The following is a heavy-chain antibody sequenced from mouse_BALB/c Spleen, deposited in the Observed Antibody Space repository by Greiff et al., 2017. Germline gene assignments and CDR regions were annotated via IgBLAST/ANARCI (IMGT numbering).Heavy chain of an antibody. CDR2: INPDSSTI. CDR1: GFDFRRYW. CDR3: ARWFSYYEGYFDV. V-gene: IGHV4-1*02. D-gene: IGHD1-1*01. J-gene: IGHJ1*01. Sequence: VKLQESGGGLVQPGGSLKLSCAASGFDFRRYWMSWVRQAPGKGLEWIGEINPDSSTINYTPSLKDKFIISRDNAKNTLYLQMSKVRSEDTALYYCARWFSYYEGYFDVWGAGTTVTVSS.